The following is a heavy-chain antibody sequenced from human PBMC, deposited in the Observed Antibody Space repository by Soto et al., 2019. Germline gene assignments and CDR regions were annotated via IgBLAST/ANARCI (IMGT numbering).Heavy chain of an antibody. CDR1: GFTFSSYA. J-gene: IGHJ4*02. CDR2: ISSNGGST. CDR3: VKDKGIAVAGPTYYFDY. D-gene: IGHD6-19*01. Sequence: PGGSLRLSCSASGFTFSSYAMHWVRQAPGKGLEYVSAISSNGGSTYYADSVKGRFTISRDNSKNTLYLQMSSLRAEDTAVYYCVKDKGIAVAGPTYYFDYWGQGTLVTVSS. V-gene: IGHV3-64D*06.